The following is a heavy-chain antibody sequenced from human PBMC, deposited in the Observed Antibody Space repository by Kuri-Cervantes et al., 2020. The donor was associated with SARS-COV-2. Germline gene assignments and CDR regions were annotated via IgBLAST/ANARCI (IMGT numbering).Heavy chain of an antibody. CDR1: CGSISSSSYY. Sequence: ESLKISCPVPCGSISSSSYYWGWIRQPPGKGLEWIGSIYYSGSTYYNPSLKSRVTISVDPSKNQFSLKLSSVTAADTAVYYCAKNRRFTIFGVVILDWFDPWGQGTLVTVSS. CDR2: IYYSGST. V-gene: IGHV4-39*01. J-gene: IGHJ5*02. D-gene: IGHD3-3*01. CDR3: AKNRRFTIFGVVILDWFDP.